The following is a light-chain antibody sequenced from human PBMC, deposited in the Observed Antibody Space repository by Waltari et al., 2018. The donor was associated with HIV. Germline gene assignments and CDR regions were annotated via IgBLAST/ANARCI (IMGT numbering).Light chain of an antibody. Sequence: QSVLTQPPSASGTPGQRVTISCSGARSDIGSNYVYWYQQLPGQAPKLLIYRNNQRPSGVPYRFSASKSGTSASLAISGLRSEDEADYYCAAWDVSLRGAYVFGTGTKVAVL. CDR1: RSDIGSNY. V-gene: IGLV1-47*01. J-gene: IGLJ1*01. CDR2: RNN. CDR3: AAWDVSLRGAYV.